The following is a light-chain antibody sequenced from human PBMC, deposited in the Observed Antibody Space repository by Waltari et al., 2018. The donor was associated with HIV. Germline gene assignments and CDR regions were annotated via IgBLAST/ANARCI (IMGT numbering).Light chain of an antibody. Sequence: DIQMTQSPSSLSASLGDRVIFTCRASQSITNSLNWYQQKPGKAPKLLIYAASSLQSGVPSRFTGGGSGTDFNITISSLQPEDFATYYCQQSYSTPLTFGGGTKVEIK. CDR1: QSITNS. J-gene: IGKJ4*01. CDR2: AAS. V-gene: IGKV1-39*01. CDR3: QQSYSTPLT.